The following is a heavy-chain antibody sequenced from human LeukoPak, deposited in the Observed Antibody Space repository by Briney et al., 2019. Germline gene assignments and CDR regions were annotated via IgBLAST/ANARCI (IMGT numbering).Heavy chain of an antibody. D-gene: IGHD3-10*01. CDR1: GFTFGDYW. CDR2: INTDGSIT. CDR3: ARDRGPRTGFMVREAYDY. Sequence: GGSLRLSCAASGFTFGDYWIHWVRQAPGKGLVWVSRINTDGSITNYADSVKGRFSISRDNAKNTLYLQMCSLRAEDTAVYYCARDRGPRTGFMVREAYDYWGQGTLVTVSS. V-gene: IGHV3-74*01. J-gene: IGHJ4*02.